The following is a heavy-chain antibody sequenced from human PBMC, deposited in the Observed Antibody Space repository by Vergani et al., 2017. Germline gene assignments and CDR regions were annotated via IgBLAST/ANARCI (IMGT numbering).Heavy chain of an antibody. CDR2: INPSGGST. CDR1: GYTFTGYY. D-gene: IGHD6-13*01. Sequence: QVQLVQSGAEVKKPGASVKVSCKASGYTFTGYYMHWVRQAPGQGLEWMGIINPSGGSTSYAQKFQGRVTMTRDTSTSTVYMELSSLRSEDTAVYYCARGIAAADTPDAFDIWGQGTMVTVSS. V-gene: IGHV1-46*01. J-gene: IGHJ3*02. CDR3: ARGIAAADTPDAFDI.